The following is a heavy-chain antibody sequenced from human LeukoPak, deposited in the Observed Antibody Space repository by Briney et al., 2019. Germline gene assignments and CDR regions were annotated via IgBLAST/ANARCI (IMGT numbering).Heavy chain of an antibody. Sequence: GGSLRLSCAASGFTFSSYAMHWVRQAPGKGLEWVAVISYDGSNKYYADSVKGRFTISRDNSKNTLYLQMNSLRSEDTAVYYCARPLHCSSTSCYNAFDIWGQGTMVTVSS. V-gene: IGHV3-30-3*01. CDR1: GFTFSSYA. CDR2: ISYDGSNK. J-gene: IGHJ3*02. CDR3: ARPLHCSSTSCYNAFDI. D-gene: IGHD2-2*02.